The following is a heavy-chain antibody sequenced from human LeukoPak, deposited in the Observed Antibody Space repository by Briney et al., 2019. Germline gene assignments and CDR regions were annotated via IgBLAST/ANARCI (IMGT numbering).Heavy chain of an antibody. Sequence: EGSLRLSCAASGFTFSSCDMHWVRQATGKGLEWVSAIGTAGDTYYPGSVKGRFTISRENAKNSLYLQMNSLRAGDTAVYYCARGPNWNDVYYGMDVWGQGTTVTVSS. V-gene: IGHV3-13*01. CDR2: IGTAGDT. CDR3: ARGPNWNDVYYGMDV. CDR1: GFTFSSCD. J-gene: IGHJ6*02. D-gene: IGHD1-1*01.